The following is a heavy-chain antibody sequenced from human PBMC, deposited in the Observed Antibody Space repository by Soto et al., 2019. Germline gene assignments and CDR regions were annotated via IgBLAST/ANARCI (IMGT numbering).Heavy chain of an antibody. J-gene: IGHJ6*02. Sequence: EVQLLESGGGLVQPGGSLRLSCAASGFTFSSYAMSWVRQAPGKGLEWVSAISGSGGSTYYADSVKGRFTISRDNAKNTLDLQMNSLRAEDTAVYYCAKSIGALAASRYYYYSGMDVWGQGTTVTVSS. CDR1: GFTFSSYA. CDR3: AKSIGALAASRYYYYSGMDV. V-gene: IGHV3-23*01. CDR2: ISGSGGST. D-gene: IGHD2-15*01.